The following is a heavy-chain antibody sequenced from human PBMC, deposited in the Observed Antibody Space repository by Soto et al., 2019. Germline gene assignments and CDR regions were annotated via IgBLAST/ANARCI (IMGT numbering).Heavy chain of an antibody. Sequence: SETLSLTCTVSGGSITCSYWSWIRRPPGKGLEWIAYIYDTGISGYTPSTSYNPSLTRRVTMLVDTSKRQFCLQLTAVTAADTAVYYCAPGKDAFFYSGLDVWGQGITVTVSS. CDR3: APGKDAFFYSGLDV. CDR1: GGSITCSY. V-gene: IGHV4-59*01. J-gene: IGHJ6*02. CDR2: IYDTGISGYTPST.